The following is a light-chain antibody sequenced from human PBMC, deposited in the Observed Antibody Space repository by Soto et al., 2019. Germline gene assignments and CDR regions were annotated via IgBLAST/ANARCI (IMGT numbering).Light chain of an antibody. CDR3: HQRQYGPPIP. V-gene: IGKV3-11*01. J-gene: IGKJ5*01. CDR1: LSVSVY. CDR2: DAS. Sequence: VVLTQSPATLSLSPGERATLSCRTSLSVSVYLDWYQQKPGQAPRLLISDASNRATGIPARFSGSGSGTDFTLPISSLEPEDFAVYYCHQRQYGPPIPFGQGTRLEFK.